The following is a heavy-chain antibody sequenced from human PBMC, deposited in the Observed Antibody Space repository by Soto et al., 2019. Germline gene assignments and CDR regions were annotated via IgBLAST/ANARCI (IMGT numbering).Heavy chain of an antibody. J-gene: IGHJ4*02. V-gene: IGHV4-30-4*01. CDR1: GGSISSGDYY. CDR3: ARVGGFGATTIDY. Sequence: QVQLQESGPGLVKPSQTLSLTCTVSGGSISSGDYYWSWIRQPPGKGLEWIGYIYYSGSTYYNPSLKGRVTISVDTSKNQSSLKLSSVTAADTAVYYCARVGGFGATTIDYWGQGTLVTVSS. D-gene: IGHD3-10*01. CDR2: IYYSGST.